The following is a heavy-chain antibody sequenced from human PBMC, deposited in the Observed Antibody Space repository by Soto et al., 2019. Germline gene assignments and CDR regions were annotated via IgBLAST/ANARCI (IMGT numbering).Heavy chain of an antibody. D-gene: IGHD3-9*01. Sequence: GGSLRLSCAVSGFTFSSYWMSWVRQAPGKGLEWVANIKQDGSEKYYVDSVNGRFTISRDNARNSLYLQMNSLRAEDTAVYYCARDESYDILTGYYTPQRFDYWGQGSLVTVSS. CDR3: ARDESYDILTGYYTPQRFDY. CDR2: IKQDGSEK. CDR1: GFTFSSYW. V-gene: IGHV3-7*01. J-gene: IGHJ4*02.